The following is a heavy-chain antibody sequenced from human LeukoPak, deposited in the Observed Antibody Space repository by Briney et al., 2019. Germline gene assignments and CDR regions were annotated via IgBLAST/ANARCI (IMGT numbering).Heavy chain of an antibody. V-gene: IGHV4-39*01. CDR1: GGSISSSSYY. D-gene: IGHD4-11*01. Sequence: PSETLSLTCTVSGGSISSSSYYWGWIRQPPGKGLEWIGSIYYSGSTYYNPSLKSRVPISVDTSKNQFSLKLSSVTAADTAVYYCARHYTLSYYFDYWGQGTLVTVSS. CDR3: ARHYTLSYYFDY. CDR2: IYYSGST. J-gene: IGHJ4*02.